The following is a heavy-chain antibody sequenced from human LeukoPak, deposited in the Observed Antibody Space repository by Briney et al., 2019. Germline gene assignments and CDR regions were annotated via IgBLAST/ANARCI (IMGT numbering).Heavy chain of an antibody. V-gene: IGHV4-59*01. CDR3: ARARRGGGTTVDY. J-gene: IGHJ4*02. CDR1: GGSISSYY. D-gene: IGHD3-16*01. CDR2: IYYSGST. Sequence: SETLSPTCTVSGGSISSYYWSWIRQPPGRGLEWIGYIYYSGSTNYDPSLKSRVTISVDTSKNQFSLKLSSVTAADTAVYYCARARRGGGTTVDYWGQGTLVTVSS.